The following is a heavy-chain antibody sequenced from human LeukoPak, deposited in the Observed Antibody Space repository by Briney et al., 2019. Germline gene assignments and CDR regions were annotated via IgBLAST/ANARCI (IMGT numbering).Heavy chain of an antibody. V-gene: IGHV3-64*01. J-gene: IGHJ5*02. CDR2: ISSNGGST. CDR3: ARASIAARGNWFDP. Sequence: RRSLRLSCAASGFTFSSNATHWVRQAPRKGLEYVSAISSNGGSTYYANSVKGRFTISRDNSKNTLYLQMGSLRAEDMAVYYCARASIAARGNWFDPWGQGTLVTVSS. D-gene: IGHD6-6*01. CDR1: GFTFSSNA.